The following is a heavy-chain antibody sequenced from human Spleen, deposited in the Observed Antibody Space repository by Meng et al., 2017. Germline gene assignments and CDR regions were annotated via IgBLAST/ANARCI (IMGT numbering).Heavy chain of an antibody. D-gene: IGHD1-1*01. CDR2: ISSSSSYI. CDR1: GSNSSSYS. V-gene: IGHV3-21*01. J-gene: IGHJ3*01. Sequence: LKISCAASGSNSSSYSMNWVRQAPGKGLELGSSISSSSSYIYYADSVKGRFTISRDNANTALYLQMNSLTAEDTAVYYCARGGSGTDAYDFWGQGTMVTVSS. CDR3: ARGGSGTDAYDF.